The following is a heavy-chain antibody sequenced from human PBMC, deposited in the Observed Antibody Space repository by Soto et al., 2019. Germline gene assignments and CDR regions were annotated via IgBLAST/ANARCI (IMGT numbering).Heavy chain of an antibody. Sequence: PGGSLRLSCAAFGFTSSSYWMHWVRQVPGEGLVWVSRTHRDGIITDYADSVKGRFTISRDIAKSTLYLQMNGLTADDTAVYYCARGTLTVAGIYYWGQGTLVTVSS. CDR3: ARGTLTVAGIYY. CDR1: GFTSSSYW. J-gene: IGHJ4*02. V-gene: IGHV3-74*01. CDR2: THRDGIIT. D-gene: IGHD2-21*02.